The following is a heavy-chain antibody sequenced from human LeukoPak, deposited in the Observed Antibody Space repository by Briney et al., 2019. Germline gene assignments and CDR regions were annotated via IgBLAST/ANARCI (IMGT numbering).Heavy chain of an antibody. CDR3: ARIHNPATGTTSTPLYYFDY. V-gene: IGHV4-34*01. CDR1: GGPFSGYY. J-gene: IGHJ4*02. D-gene: IGHD1-1*01. CDR2: INHSGST. Sequence: SETLSLTCAVYGGPFSGYYWSWIRQPPGKGLEWIGEINHSGSTNYNPSLKSRVTISVDTSKNQFSLKLSSVTAADTAVYYCARIHNPATGTTSTPLYYFDYWGQGTLVTVSS.